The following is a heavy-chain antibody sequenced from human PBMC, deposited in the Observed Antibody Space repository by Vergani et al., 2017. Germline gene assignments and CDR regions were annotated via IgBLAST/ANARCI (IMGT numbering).Heavy chain of an antibody. V-gene: IGHV4-38-2*02. J-gene: IGHJ2*01. D-gene: IGHD2-15*01. Sequence: QVQLLESGPGLVKPSETLSLPCRVSGYPITSPYNWGWTRQPPGKGLEWIGNIYHSGSTNDNPSLKSRVTLSVDTSKNQFSLKLTSVTAADTAVYYCVSSYCSGGSCSYWYFDLWGRGTLVPVSS. CDR3: VSSYCSGGSCSYWYFDL. CDR1: GYPITSPYN. CDR2: IYHSGST.